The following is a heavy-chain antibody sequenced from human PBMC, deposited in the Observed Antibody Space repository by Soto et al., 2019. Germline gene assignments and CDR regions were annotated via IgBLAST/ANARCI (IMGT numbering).Heavy chain of an antibody. D-gene: IGHD4-17*01. J-gene: IGHJ4*02. CDR2: IYYSGST. Sequence: QVQLQESGPGLVKPSQTLSLTCTVSGGSISSGGYYWSWIRQHPGKGLEWIGYIYYSGSTYYDPSLKSRVTISVDTSKNQFSLKLSSVTAADSAVYYCAREALGDYGDYEGVYWGQGTLVTVSS. CDR1: GGSISSGGYY. CDR3: AREALGDYGDYEGVY. V-gene: IGHV4-31*03.